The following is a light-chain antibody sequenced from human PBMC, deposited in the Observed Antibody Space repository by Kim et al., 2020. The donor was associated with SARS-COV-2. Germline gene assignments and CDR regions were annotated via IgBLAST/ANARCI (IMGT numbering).Light chain of an antibody. Sequence: VALVPTVSINCQGNSLRSYDATWHQQKPGQAPILVIYGKNNRPSGIPDRFSGSSSGNTASLTITGTQAGDEADYYCNSRDSNDNVVFGGGTQLTVL. CDR3: NSRDSNDNVV. J-gene: IGLJ2*01. CDR1: SLRSYD. CDR2: GKN. V-gene: IGLV3-19*01.